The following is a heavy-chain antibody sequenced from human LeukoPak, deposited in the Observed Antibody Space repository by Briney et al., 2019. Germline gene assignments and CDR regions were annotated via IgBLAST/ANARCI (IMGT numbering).Heavy chain of an antibody. J-gene: IGHJ4*02. V-gene: IGHV3-30*18. CDR3: AKADYYDSSGYPICY. Sequence: PGRSLRLSCAASGFTFSSYGMHWVRQAPGKGLEWVAVISYDGSNKYYADSVKGRFTISRDNSKNTLSLQMNSLRAEGTAVYYCAKADYYDSSGYPICYWGQGTLVTVSS. CDR2: ISYDGSNK. D-gene: IGHD3-22*01. CDR1: GFTFSSYG.